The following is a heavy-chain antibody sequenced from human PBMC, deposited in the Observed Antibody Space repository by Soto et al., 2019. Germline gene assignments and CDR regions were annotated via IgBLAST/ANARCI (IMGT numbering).Heavy chain of an antibody. D-gene: IGHD2-2*01. V-gene: IGHV1-18*01. Sequence: ASVKVSCKASGYTFTSYGISWVRQAPGQGLEWMGWISAYNGNTNYAQKLQGRVTMTTDTSTSTAYMELRSLRSDDTAVYYCAREGVVVPAAIGNYYYYGMDVWGQGTTVTVSS. CDR1: GYTFTSYG. CDR2: ISAYNGNT. CDR3: AREGVVVPAAIGNYYYYGMDV. J-gene: IGHJ6*02.